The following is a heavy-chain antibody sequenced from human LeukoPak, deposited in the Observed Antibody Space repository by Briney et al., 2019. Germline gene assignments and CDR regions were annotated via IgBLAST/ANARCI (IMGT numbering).Heavy chain of an antibody. CDR2: INGDGSST. V-gene: IGHV3-74*01. J-gene: IGHJ4*02. Sequence: GGSLRLSCAASGFTFSTYWMHWVRQAPGNGLVWVSRINGDGSSTSYGDSVKGRFTISRDNAKNTLYLQMNCLRVEDTAVYYCARALGDIRGQGTLVTASS. CDR3: ARALGDI. CDR1: GFTFSTYW.